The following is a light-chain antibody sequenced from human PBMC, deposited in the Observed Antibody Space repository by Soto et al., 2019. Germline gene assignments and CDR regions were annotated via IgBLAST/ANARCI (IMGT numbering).Light chain of an antibody. Sequence: QSVLTQPASVSGSPGQSITISCTGTSSDVGGYNYVSWYQQHPGKAPKLMIYEVSTRPSGVSNRFSGSKSGNTASLPISGLQAEDEADYYCSSYTSSSPYVFGTGTKVTVL. J-gene: IGLJ1*01. V-gene: IGLV2-14*01. CDR1: SSDVGGYNY. CDR2: EVS. CDR3: SSYTSSSPYV.